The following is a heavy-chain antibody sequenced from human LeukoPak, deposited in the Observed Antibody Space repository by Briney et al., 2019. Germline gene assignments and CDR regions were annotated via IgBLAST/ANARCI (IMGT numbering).Heavy chain of an antibody. CDR3: ARAQKDGYNPPISYYYYYLDV. CDR2: IYYSGST. D-gene: IGHD5-24*01. CDR1: GGSISSYY. J-gene: IGHJ6*03. Sequence: SETLSLTCTVSGGSISSYYWSWLRQPPGKGLEWIGYIYYSGSTNYNPSLKSRVTISVDTSKNQCSMKLSSVTAADTAVYYCARAQKDGYNPPISYYYYYLDVCGKGTTVTITS. V-gene: IGHV4-59*01.